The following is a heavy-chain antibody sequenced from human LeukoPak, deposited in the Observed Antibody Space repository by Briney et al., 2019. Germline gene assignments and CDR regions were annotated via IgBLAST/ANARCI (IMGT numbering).Heavy chain of an antibody. CDR1: GYTFTSYD. Sequence: GASVKVSCKASGYTFTSYDINWVRQATGQGLEWMGWMNPNSGNTGYAQKFQGRVTMTRNTSISTACMELSSLRSEDTAVYYCARGVVVTAGRNWFDPWGQGTLVTVSS. J-gene: IGHJ5*02. CDR2: MNPNSGNT. D-gene: IGHD2-21*02. CDR3: ARGVVVTAGRNWFDP. V-gene: IGHV1-8*01.